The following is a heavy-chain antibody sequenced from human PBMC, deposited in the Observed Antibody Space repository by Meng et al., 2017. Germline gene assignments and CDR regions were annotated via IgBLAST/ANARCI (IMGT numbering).Heavy chain of an antibody. D-gene: IGHD6-19*01. J-gene: IGHJ4*02. Sequence: QGQRQQSGPRLVKPSQTLSLPCALPGDSVSSNSAAWNWIRQSPSRGLEWLGRTYYRSKWYNDYAVSVKSRITINPDTSKNQFSLQLNSVTPEDTAVYYCARDRSGWYSGRGPFDYWGQGTLVTVSS. CDR3: ARDRSGWYSGRGPFDY. CDR1: GDSVSSNSAA. V-gene: IGHV6-1*01. CDR2: TYYRSKWYN.